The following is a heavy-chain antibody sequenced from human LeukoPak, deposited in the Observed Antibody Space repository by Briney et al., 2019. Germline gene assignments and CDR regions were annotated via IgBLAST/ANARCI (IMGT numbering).Heavy chain of an antibody. J-gene: IGHJ5*02. D-gene: IGHD3-10*01. Sequence: PSEALSLTCAVSGGSISSSNWWSWVRQPPGKGLEWIGEIYHNGDTKYNPSFESRVTMSVDKSKTQFSLKLTSVTAADAAMYYCARVTWLGELGNWFDPWGQGTLVSVSS. V-gene: IGHV4-4*02. CDR1: GGSISSSNW. CDR3: ARVTWLGELGNWFDP. CDR2: IYHNGDT.